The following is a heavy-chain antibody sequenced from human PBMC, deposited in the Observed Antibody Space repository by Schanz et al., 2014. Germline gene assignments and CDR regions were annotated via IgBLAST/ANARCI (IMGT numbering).Heavy chain of an antibody. V-gene: IGHV3-30*04. Sequence: QVQLVESGGGVVQPGRSLRLSCAASGFTFSSYALHWVRQAPGKGLEWVAFVPFDGSQKFYADSVKGRFTISRDNSKNTVYLQMNILRPGDTAVYYCARESSNDIVLVPGAVFDHWGQGILVTVSS. J-gene: IGHJ4*02. CDR3: ARESSNDIVLVPGAVFDH. CDR1: GFTFSSYA. D-gene: IGHD2-2*01. CDR2: VPFDGSQK.